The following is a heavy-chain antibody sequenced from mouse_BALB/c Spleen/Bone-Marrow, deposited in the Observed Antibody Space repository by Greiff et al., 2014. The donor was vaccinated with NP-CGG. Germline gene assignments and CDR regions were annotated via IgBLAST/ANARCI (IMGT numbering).Heavy chain of an antibody. Sequence: EVQRVESGGGLVQPGGSLKLSCATSGFTFSDYYMYWVRQTPDMRLEWVAYISTGDGSTFYPDTVKGRFTISRDNAKNALYLQXXXXXXXXTAMYYCARESYGYAMDYWGQGTSVTVSS. D-gene: IGHD1-1*01. CDR1: GFTFSDYY. J-gene: IGHJ4*01. CDR2: ISTGDGST. CDR3: ARESYGYAMDY. V-gene: IGHV5-12*02.